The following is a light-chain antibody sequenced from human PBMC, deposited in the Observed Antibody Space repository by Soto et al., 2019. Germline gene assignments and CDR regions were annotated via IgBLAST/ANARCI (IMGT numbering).Light chain of an antibody. J-gene: IGKJ2*01. CDR1: QSVSRN. CDR3: QQYGRSPFT. V-gene: IGKV3-15*01. Sequence: EVVLTQSPATLSVSSGERATLSCRASQSVSRNLAWYQQKPGQAPRLLIYDASTRATGIPARFSGSGSGTEFTLTISSLQSEDFAVYYCQQYGRSPFTFGQGTKLQIK. CDR2: DAS.